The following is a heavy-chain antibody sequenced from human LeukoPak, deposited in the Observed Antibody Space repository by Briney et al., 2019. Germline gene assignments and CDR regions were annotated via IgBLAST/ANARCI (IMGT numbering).Heavy chain of an antibody. CDR3: ASFDYGGNSLHDAFDI. Sequence: GGSLRLSCAASGFTFSSYSMNWVRQAPGKGLEWVSSISSSSSYIYYADSVKGRFTISRDNAKNSLYLQMNSLRAEDTAVYYCASFDYGGNSLHDAFDIWGQGTMVTVSS. CDR1: GFTFSSYS. J-gene: IGHJ3*02. D-gene: IGHD4-23*01. V-gene: IGHV3-21*01. CDR2: ISSSSSYI.